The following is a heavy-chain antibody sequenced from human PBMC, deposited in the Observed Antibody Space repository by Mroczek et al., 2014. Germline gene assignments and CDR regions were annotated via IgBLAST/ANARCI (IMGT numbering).Heavy chain of an antibody. V-gene: IGHV4-4*07. D-gene: IGHD2-2*01. CDR2: IYTSGST. Sequence: QVQLQQWGPGLVKPSETLSLTCTVSGGSISSYYWSWIRQPAGKGLEWIGRIYTSGSTNYNPSLKSRVTMSVDTSKNQFSLKLSSVTAADTAVYYCARIGGCSSTSCYLGDDFDYWGQGTLVTVSS. CDR3: ARIGGCSSTSCYLGDDFDY. CDR1: GGSISSYY. J-gene: IGHJ4*02.